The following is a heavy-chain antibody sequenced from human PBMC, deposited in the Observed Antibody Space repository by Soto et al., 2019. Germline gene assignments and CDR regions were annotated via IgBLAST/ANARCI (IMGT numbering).Heavy chain of an antibody. D-gene: IGHD6-19*01. CDR3: AKGRGSGWAWYFDN. CDR1: GFTFKESA. V-gene: IGHV3-23*01. Sequence: EVRLLEAGGGLKQPGGSLRLSCAASGFTFKESAMNWVRQAPGKGLEWVASISDTGASTWYAESVRGRLSIARDNSKNTLYLQMNSLRGEDTAVYYCAKGRGSGWAWYFDNWGQGTLVTVSS. CDR2: ISDTGAST. J-gene: IGHJ4*02.